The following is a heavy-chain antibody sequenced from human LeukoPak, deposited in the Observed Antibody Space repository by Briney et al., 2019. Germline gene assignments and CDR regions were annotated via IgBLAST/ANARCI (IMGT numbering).Heavy chain of an antibody. V-gene: IGHV3-30*18. CDR1: GFTFSGDA. J-gene: IGHJ4*02. Sequence: GGSLRISCAASGFTFSGDAMHWVRQAPGKGLEWVAFISFDGNKKYFADSVKGRFTISRDNSKNTLYLQMNSLRSEDTAIYYCAKDLATKYTLHYWGQGTLVTVSS. CDR2: ISFDGNKK. D-gene: IGHD6-6*01. CDR3: AKDLATKYTLHY.